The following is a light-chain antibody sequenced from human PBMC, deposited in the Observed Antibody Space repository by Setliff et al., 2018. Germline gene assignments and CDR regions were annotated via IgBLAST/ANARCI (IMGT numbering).Light chain of an antibody. CDR2: DVS. V-gene: IGLV2-14*03. CDR3: SSYTSISTLVV. CDR1: SSDVGGYNY. J-gene: IGLJ2*01. Sequence: QSALAQPASVSGSPGQSISISCTGTSSDVGGYNYVSWYQQHPGKAPKLLISDVSHRPSGVSNRFSGSKSGNTASLTISGLQAEDEADYYCSSYTSISTLVVFGGGTKVT.